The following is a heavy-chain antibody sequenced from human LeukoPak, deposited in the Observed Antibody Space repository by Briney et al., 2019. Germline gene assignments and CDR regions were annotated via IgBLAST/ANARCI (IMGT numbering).Heavy chain of an antibody. D-gene: IGHD6-19*01. J-gene: IGHJ6*02. CDR2: IRYDGSNK. CDR1: GFTFSSYG. CDR3: AKDPSVYSSGWYGVYYYYGMDV. Sequence: PGGSLRLSCAASGFTFSSYGMHWVRQAPGKGLEGVAFIRYDGSNKYYADSVKGRFTISRDNSKNTLYLQMNSLRAEDTAVYYCAKDPSVYSSGWYGVYYYYGMDVWGQGTTVTVSS. V-gene: IGHV3-30*02.